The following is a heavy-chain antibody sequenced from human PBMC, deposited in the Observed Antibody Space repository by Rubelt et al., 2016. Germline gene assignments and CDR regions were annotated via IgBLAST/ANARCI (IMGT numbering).Heavy chain of an antibody. D-gene: IGHD3-3*01. V-gene: IGHV3-48*01. J-gene: IGHJ6*02. CDR2: ISSSSNNI. CDR1: GFIFVNYA. Sequence: EVQLLESGGGLVQPGGSLRLSCAASGFIFVNYAMGWVRQSPGKGLEWVSYISSSSNNIYYADSVKGRLTISRDNATESLYLQMNSLGVEDTAVYYCARDPEIFGGVAGYHFYGMDVWGQGTTVTVSS. CDR3: ARDPEIFGGVAGYHFYGMDV.